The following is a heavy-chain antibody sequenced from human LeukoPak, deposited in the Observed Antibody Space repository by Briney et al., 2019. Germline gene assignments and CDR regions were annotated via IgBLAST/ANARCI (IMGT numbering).Heavy chain of an antibody. J-gene: IGHJ4*02. CDR2: ISSSSSTI. CDR1: GFTFSSYS. CDR3: ARAFFGETMGG. D-gene: IGHD3-10*01. Sequence: GGSLRLSCAASGFTFSSYSMNWVRQAPGKGLEWVSYISSSSSTIYYADSVKGRFTISRDNAKNSLYLQMNSLRAEDTAVYYCARAFFGETMGGWGQGTLVTVSS. V-gene: IGHV3-48*04.